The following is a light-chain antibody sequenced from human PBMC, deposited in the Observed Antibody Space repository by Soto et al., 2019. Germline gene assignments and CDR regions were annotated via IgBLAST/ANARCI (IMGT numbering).Light chain of an antibody. CDR2: SAS. V-gene: IGKV3-15*01. CDR1: QSVNSN. CDR3: QQYNKWPPWT. Sequence: EIVMTQSPATLSVSPGERATLSCRASQSVNSNLAWFQQKPGQAPRLLIHSASTRATGIPARFSGSGSGTEFTLTISSLQSEDFAVYFCQQYNKWPPWTFGQGTKVEIK. J-gene: IGKJ1*01.